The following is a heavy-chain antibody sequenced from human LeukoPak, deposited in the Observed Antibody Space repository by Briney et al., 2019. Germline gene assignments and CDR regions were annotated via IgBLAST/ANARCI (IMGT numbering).Heavy chain of an antibody. CDR1: GFTFSRYS. J-gene: IGHJ4*02. Sequence: GGSLRLSCAASGFTFSRYSMKWVRQAPGKGLGWVSDISSSSSTKYYEDSVKGRFTISRDNAKNSLYLQMNSLRAEDTAVYYCARGGYSNFHFDYWGQGTLVTVSS. CDR2: ISSSSSTK. D-gene: IGHD4-11*01. CDR3: ARGGYSNFHFDY. V-gene: IGHV3-48*01.